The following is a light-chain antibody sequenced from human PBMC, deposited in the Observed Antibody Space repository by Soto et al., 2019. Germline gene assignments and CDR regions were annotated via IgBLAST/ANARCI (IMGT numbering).Light chain of an antibody. CDR1: QSVSSSY. CDR2: GAS. J-gene: IGKJ4*01. CDR3: QQYIRWPLT. Sequence: EIVLTQSPGTLSLSPGERATLSCRASQSVSSSYLAWYQQKPGQAPRXXIYGASSRATGIPARFSGSGSGTEFTLTISSLQSEDYAVYFCQQYIRWPLTFGGGTKVDIK. V-gene: IGKV3-20*01.